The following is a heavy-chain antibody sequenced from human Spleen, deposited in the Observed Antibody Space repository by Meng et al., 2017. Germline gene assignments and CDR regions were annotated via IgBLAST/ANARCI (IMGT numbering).Heavy chain of an antibody. Sequence: QVQLQQWGAGLLKPSETLCLPGVVSGGSFSDYYWSWIRQPPGKGLEWIGEINHSGSTNYNPSLESRATISVDTSQNNLSLKLSSVTAADSAVYYCARGPTTMAHDFDYWGQGTLVTVSS. CDR1: GGSFSDYY. CDR3: ARGPTTMAHDFDY. D-gene: IGHD4-11*01. CDR2: INHSGST. V-gene: IGHV4-34*01. J-gene: IGHJ4*02.